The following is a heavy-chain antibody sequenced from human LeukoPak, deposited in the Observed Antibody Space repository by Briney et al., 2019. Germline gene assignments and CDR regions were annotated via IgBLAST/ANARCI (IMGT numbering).Heavy chain of an antibody. CDR1: GFTFSSYA. CDR3: AATSGQGIVRLITLDY. Sequence: GGSLRLSCAASGFTFSSYAMSWVRQAPGKGLEWVSAISGSGGSTYYADSVKGRFTISRDNSKNTLHLQMNSLRAEDTAVYYCAATSGQGIVRLITLDYWGQGTLVTVSS. CDR2: ISGSGGST. V-gene: IGHV3-23*01. J-gene: IGHJ4*02. D-gene: IGHD3-22*01.